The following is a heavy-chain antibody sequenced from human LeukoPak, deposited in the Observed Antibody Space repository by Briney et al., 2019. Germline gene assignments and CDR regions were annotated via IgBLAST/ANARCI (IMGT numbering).Heavy chain of an antibody. CDR1: GFTISSYA. V-gene: IGHV3-30-3*01. D-gene: IGHD2-21*01. Sequence: GRSLRLSCAASGFTISSYAMHWVRQAPGKGLEWVAVISYDGSNKYYADSVKGRFTISRDNSKNTLYLQMNSLRAEDTAVYYCARDKHKWRPHYYFDYWGQGTLVTVSS. CDR3: ARDKHKWRPHYYFDY. CDR2: ISYDGSNK. J-gene: IGHJ4*02.